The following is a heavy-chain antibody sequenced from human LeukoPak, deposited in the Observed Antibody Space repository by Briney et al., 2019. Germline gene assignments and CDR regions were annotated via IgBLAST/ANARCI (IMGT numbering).Heavy chain of an antibody. D-gene: IGHD6-13*01. CDR2: INPNSGNT. J-gene: IGHJ4*02. Sequence: AASVKVSCKASGYTVTGYYMHWVRQAPGQGLEWMGWINPNSGNTGYAQKFQGRVTITRNTSISTAYMELSSLRSEDTAVYYCARAWGSSSWYYFDYWGQGTLVTVSS. V-gene: IGHV1-8*03. CDR3: ARAWGSSSWYYFDY. CDR1: GYTVTGYY.